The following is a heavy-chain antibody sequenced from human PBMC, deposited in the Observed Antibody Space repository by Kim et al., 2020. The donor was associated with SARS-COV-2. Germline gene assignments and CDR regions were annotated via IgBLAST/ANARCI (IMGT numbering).Heavy chain of an antibody. Sequence: ASVKVSCKASGYTFTSYAMNWVRQAPGQGLEWMGWINTNTGNPTYAQGFTGRFVFSLDTSVSTAYLQISSLKAEDTAVYYCARDLPNLYYYGSGSYYNRWFDPWGQGTLVTVSS. CDR1: GYTFTSYA. J-gene: IGHJ5*02. D-gene: IGHD3-10*01. V-gene: IGHV7-4-1*02. CDR3: ARDLPNLYYYGSGSYYNRWFDP. CDR2: INTNTGNP.